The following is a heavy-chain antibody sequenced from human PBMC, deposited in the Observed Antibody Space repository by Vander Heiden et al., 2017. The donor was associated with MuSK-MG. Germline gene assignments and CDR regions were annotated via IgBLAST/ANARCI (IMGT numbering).Heavy chain of an antibody. Sequence: QVQLVESGGGVVQPGRSLRLSCAASGFTFSNYGMHWVRQAPGKGLEWVAVIWYDGSYKYYADSVKGRFTISRDDSKNTLYLQMNSLRAEDTALYYCARDYCSTTTCYDYWGQGTLVTVSS. V-gene: IGHV3-33*01. J-gene: IGHJ4*02. CDR2: IWYDGSYK. CDR1: GFTFSNYG. D-gene: IGHD2-2*01. CDR3: ARDYCSTTTCYDY.